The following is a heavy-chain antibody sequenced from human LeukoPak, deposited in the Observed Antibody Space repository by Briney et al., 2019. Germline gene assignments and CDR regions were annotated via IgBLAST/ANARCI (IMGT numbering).Heavy chain of an antibody. CDR3: ARAYSSSPMDV. V-gene: IGHV4-38-2*02. D-gene: IGHD6-6*01. CDR2: IYHSGST. J-gene: IGHJ6*04. CDR1: GYSISSGYY. Sequence: PSETLSLTCTVSGYSISSGYYWGWIRQPPGKGLEWIGSIYHSGSTYYNPSLKSRVTISVDTSKNQFSLKLSSVTAADTAVYYCARAYSSSPMDVWGKGTTVTVSS.